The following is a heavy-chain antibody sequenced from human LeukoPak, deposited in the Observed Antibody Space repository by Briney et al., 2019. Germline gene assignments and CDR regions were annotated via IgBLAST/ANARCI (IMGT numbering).Heavy chain of an antibody. CDR3: ARPRGYYYYYMDV. CDR2: IYPGDSDT. Sequence: GESLKISCKGSGYTFNNYWIGWVRQMPGKGLEWMGIIYPGDSDTRYSPSFEGQVTISADKSISTAFLQWSGLKASDTAMYYCARPRGYYYYYMDVWGKGTTVTVSS. CDR1: GYTFNNYW. V-gene: IGHV5-51*01. J-gene: IGHJ6*03.